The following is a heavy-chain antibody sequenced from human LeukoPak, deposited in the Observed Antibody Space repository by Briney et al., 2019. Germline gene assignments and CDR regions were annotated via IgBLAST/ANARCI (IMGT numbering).Heavy chain of an antibody. D-gene: IGHD1-26*01. CDR1: GFTFSSYS. CDR3: AKDGWELLVGYYFDY. V-gene: IGHV3-21*01. CDR2: ISHSSTYI. J-gene: IGHJ4*02. Sequence: PGGSLRLSCAASGFTFSSYSMNWVRQAPGKGLEWVSSISHSSTYIYYADTLKGRFTISRDNAKNSVFLQMNSLRAEDTALYYCAKDGWELLVGYYFDYWGQGTLVTVSS.